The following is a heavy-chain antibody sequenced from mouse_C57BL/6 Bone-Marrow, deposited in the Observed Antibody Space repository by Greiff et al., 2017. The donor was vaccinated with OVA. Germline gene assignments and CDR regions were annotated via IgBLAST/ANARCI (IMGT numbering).Heavy chain of an antibody. V-gene: IGHV5-6*01. J-gene: IGHJ2*01. CDR3: ARHSNYRYYFDY. CDR1: GFTFSSYG. D-gene: IGHD2-5*01. CDR2: ISSGGSYT. Sequence: EVMLVESGGDLVKPGGSLKLSCAASGFTFSSYGMSWVRQTPDKRLEWVATISSGGSYTYYPDSVKGQFTISRDNAKNTLYLQMSSLKSEDTAMYYCARHSNYRYYFDYWGQGTTLTVSS.